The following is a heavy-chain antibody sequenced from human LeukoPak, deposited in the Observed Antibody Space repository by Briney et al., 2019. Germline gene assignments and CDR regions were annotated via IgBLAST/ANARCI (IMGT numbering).Heavy chain of an antibody. CDR2: IGGSGGST. V-gene: IGHV3-23*01. J-gene: IGHJ4*02. CDR1: GLTFSSYG. CDR3: ARDTLGEGEDANYAVYYFDY. D-gene: IGHD4/OR15-4a*01. Sequence: GGSLRLSCAASGLTFSSYGMSWVRQAPGKGLERVSAIGGSGGSTYYADSVKGRFTSSRDNSKNTLYLQMNSLRADDTAVYYCARDTLGEGEDANYAVYYFDYWGQGTVVTVSS.